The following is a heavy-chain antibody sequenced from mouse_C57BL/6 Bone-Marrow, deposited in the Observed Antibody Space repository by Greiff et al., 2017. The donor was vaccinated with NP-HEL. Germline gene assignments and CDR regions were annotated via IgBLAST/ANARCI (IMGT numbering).Heavy chain of an antibody. CDR1: GFTFTDYY. V-gene: IGHV7-3*01. D-gene: IGHD1-1*02. Sequence: EVKLVESGGGLVQPGGSLSLSCAASGFTFTDYYMSWVRQPPGKALEWLGFIRNKANGYTTEYSASVKGRFTISRDNSQSILYLQMNALRAEDSATYYCARAPYYAYAMDYWGQGTSVTVSS. J-gene: IGHJ4*01. CDR3: ARAPYYAYAMDY. CDR2: IRNKANGYTT.